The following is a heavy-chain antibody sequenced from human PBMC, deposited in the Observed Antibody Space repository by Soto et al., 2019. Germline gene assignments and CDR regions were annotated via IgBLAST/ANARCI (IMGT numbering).Heavy chain of an antibody. V-gene: IGHV6-1*01. CDR1: GDSVSSNSAA. CDR2: TYYRSKWYN. Sequence: SQTLSLTCAISGDSVSSNSAAWNWIRQSPSRGLEWLGRTYYRSKWYNDYAVSVKSRITINPDTPKNQFSLQLNSVTPEDTAVYYCARGGGRYCRGGSCDPTLPSGFAPRAQRTLVPVSS. CDR3: ARGGGRYCRGGSCDPTLPSGFAP. D-gene: IGHD2-15*01. J-gene: IGHJ5*02.